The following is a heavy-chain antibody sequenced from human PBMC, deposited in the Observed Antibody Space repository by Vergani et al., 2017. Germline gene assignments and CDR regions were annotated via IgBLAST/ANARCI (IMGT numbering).Heavy chain of an antibody. D-gene: IGHD6-19*01. Sequence: EVQLVESGGGLVKPGGSLRLSCAASGFTFSIYSMNWVRQAPGKGLEWVSSISSSSSYIYYADSVKGRFTISRDNAKNSLYLQMNSLRAEDTAVYYCARGVDGYSSGWSKVAFDIWGQGTMVTVSS. CDR2: ISSSSSYI. CDR1: GFTFSIYS. V-gene: IGHV3-21*01. CDR3: ARGVDGYSSGWSKVAFDI. J-gene: IGHJ3*02.